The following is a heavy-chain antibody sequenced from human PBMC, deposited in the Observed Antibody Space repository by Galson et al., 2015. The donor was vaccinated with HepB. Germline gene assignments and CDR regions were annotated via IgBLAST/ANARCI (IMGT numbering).Heavy chain of an antibody. CDR2: SNSDGSSI. D-gene: IGHD3-16*01. CDR1: GFTFGNYW. V-gene: IGHV3-74*01. CDR3: ARDRVDSVIITTQPMFDF. J-gene: IGHJ4*02. Sequence: SLRLSCAASGFTFGNYWMHWVRQVPGKGLVWVSRSNSDGSSIAYADSVQGRFTISRDNAKNTLYLQMNSLSAEDTAVYYCARDRVDSVIITTQPMFDFWGQGTLVTVSS.